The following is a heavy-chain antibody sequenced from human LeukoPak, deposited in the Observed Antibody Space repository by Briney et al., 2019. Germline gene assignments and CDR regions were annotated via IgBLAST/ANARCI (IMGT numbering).Heavy chain of an antibody. J-gene: IGHJ4*02. CDR1: GFTFSSYA. Sequence: TGGSLRLSCAASGFTFSSYAMSWVRQAPGKGLEWVPAISGSGGSTYYADSVKGRFTISRDNSKNTLYLQMNSLRAEDTAVYYCATSGYSYGYVDYWGQGTLVTVSS. CDR3: ATSGYSYGYVDY. D-gene: IGHD5-18*01. CDR2: ISGSGGST. V-gene: IGHV3-23*01.